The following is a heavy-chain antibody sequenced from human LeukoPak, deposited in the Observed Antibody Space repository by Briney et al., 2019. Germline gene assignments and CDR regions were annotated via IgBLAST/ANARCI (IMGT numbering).Heavy chain of an antibody. V-gene: IGHV3-30-3*01. D-gene: IGHD5-18*01. CDR1: GFTFSSYA. CDR2: ISYDGSNK. Sequence: GGSLRLSCAASGFTFSSYAMHWVRQAPGKGLEWVAVISYDGSNKYYADSVKGRFTISRDNSKNTLYLQMNSLRAEDTAVYYCASLPYSYAHFDYWGQGTLVTVSS. J-gene: IGHJ4*02. CDR3: ASLPYSYAHFDY.